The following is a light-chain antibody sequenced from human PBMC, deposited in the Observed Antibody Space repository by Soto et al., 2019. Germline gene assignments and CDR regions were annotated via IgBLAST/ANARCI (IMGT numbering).Light chain of an antibody. Sequence: EIVMTQSPATLSVSPGERATLSCRASQSVSSTLAWYQQKPGQAPRLLIYGASTRATGIPARFSGSGSGTEFTLTISSLQSEDFAVYYCQQYRGWPRTFGQGTKVEIK. CDR2: GAS. CDR1: QSVSST. V-gene: IGKV3-15*01. CDR3: QQYRGWPRT. J-gene: IGKJ1*01.